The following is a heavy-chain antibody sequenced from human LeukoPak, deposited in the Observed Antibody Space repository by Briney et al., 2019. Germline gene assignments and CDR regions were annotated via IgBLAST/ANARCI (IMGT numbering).Heavy chain of an antibody. CDR1: GGSISTYF. V-gene: IGHV4-59*01. D-gene: IGHD2-15*01. J-gene: IGHJ5*02. Sequence: SETLSLTCTVSGGSISTYFWTWIRQFPGKGLEWIGYIYYTGTNRYNPSLKSRVTISVDTSKNQFSLSLSSVTAADTAVYYCARYHQPSGPNWLDRWGQGTLVTVSS. CDR3: ARYHQPSGPNWLDR. CDR2: IYYTGTN.